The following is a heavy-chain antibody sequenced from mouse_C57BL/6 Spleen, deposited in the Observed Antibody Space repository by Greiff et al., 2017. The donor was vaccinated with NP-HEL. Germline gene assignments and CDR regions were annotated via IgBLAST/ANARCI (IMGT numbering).Heavy chain of an antibody. CDR2: IYPGDGDT. Sequence: VQLQQSGAELVKPGASVKISCKASGYAFSSYWMNWVKQRPGKGLEWIGQIYPGDGDTNYNGKFKGKATLTADKSSSTAYMQLSSLTSEDSAVYFCANYYYDEEAFDYWGQGTTLTVSS. CDR3: ANYYYDEEAFDY. D-gene: IGHD2-4*01. V-gene: IGHV1-80*01. J-gene: IGHJ2*01. CDR1: GYAFSSYW.